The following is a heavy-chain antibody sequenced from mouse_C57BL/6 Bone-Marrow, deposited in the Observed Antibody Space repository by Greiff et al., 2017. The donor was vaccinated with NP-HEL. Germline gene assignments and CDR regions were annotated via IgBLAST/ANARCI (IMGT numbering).Heavy chain of an antibody. CDR2: IRNKANGYTT. V-gene: IGHV7-3*01. CDR3: ARSAYYCSPSWFAY. Sequence: EVQRVESGGGLVQPGGSLSLSCAASGFTFTDYYMSWVRQPPGKALEWLGFIRNKANGYTTEYSASVKGRFTISRANSQSILYLQMNALRAEDSATYYCARSAYYCSPSWFAYWGQGTLVTVSA. J-gene: IGHJ3*01. CDR1: GFTFTDYY. D-gene: IGHD2-10*01.